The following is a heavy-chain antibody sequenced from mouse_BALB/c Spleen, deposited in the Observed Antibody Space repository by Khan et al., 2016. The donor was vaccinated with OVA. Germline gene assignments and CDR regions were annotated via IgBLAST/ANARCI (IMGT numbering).Heavy chain of an antibody. V-gene: IGHV14-1*02. CDR2: IDPENGNT. Sequence: VQLKPSGAELVRPGALVNLSCKASGFNIKDYYIHWVKQRPEQGLEWIGWIDPENGNTIYDPKFQGKASITSDTSSNTAYLHLSSLTSEDTAFYCCARDGYSPWFAYWGQGTLVTVSA. D-gene: IGHD2-3*01. CDR1: GFNIKDYY. J-gene: IGHJ3*01. CDR3: ARDGYSPWFAY.